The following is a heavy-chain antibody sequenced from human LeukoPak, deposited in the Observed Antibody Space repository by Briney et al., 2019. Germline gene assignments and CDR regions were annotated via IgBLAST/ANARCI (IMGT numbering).Heavy chain of an antibody. Sequence: GGSLRLSRAASGFTFSSYAMHWVRQAPGKGLEYVSAISSNGGSTYYANSVKGRFTISRDNSKNTLYLQMGSLRAEDMAVYYCARPGNYDSSGFYYWGQGTLVTVSS. D-gene: IGHD3-22*01. CDR1: GFTFSSYA. J-gene: IGHJ4*02. CDR3: ARPGNYDSSGFYY. CDR2: ISSNGGST. V-gene: IGHV3-64*01.